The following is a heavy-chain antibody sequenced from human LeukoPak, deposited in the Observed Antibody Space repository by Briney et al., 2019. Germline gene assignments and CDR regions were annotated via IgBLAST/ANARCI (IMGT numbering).Heavy chain of an antibody. CDR3: ARDPSSGWYLKGWFDP. CDR1: GFTFSSYS. D-gene: IGHD6-19*01. J-gene: IGHJ5*02. Sequence: GGSLRLSCAASGFTFSSYSMNWVRQAPGKGLEWVSSISSSSNYIYYADSVKGRFTISRDNAKNSLYLQMNSLRTEDTAVYYCARDPSSGWYLKGWFDPWGQGTLVTVSS. CDR2: ISSSSNYI. V-gene: IGHV3-21*01.